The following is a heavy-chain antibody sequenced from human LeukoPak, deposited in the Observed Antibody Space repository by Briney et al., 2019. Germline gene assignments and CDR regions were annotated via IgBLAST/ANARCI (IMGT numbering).Heavy chain of an antibody. CDR2: IYYSGST. Sequence: SETLSLTCTVSGGATSSYYWSWIRQPPGKGLEWIGYIYYSGSTNYNPSLKSRVTISVDTSKNQFSLKLSSVTAADTAVYYCARSNTGYHMDVWGKGTTVTVSS. D-gene: IGHD4-11*01. CDR3: ARSNTGYHMDV. CDR1: GGATSSYY. J-gene: IGHJ6*03. V-gene: IGHV4-59*01.